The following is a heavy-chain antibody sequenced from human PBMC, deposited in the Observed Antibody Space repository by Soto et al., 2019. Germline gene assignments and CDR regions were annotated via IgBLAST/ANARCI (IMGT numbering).Heavy chain of an antibody. CDR2: ISYDGSDK. CDR3: AKDLSYSYDAFDL. D-gene: IGHD2-21*01. Sequence: QVQLVESGGGVVQPGGSLRLSCAASEFTFSNYGMHWVRQAPGKGLEWVAVISYDGSDKNYASSVKGRFTISRDNLKNTLSLQMSSLRADDTAVYYCAKDLSYSYDAFDLWGQGTMVTVSS. CDR1: EFTFSNYG. J-gene: IGHJ3*01. V-gene: IGHV3-30*18.